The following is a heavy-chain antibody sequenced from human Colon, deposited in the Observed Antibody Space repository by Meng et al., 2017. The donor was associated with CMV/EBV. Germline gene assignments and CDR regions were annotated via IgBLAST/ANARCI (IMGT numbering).Heavy chain of an antibody. J-gene: IGHJ5*02. CDR3: ARDSNDDSDYAHWFDA. V-gene: IGHV3-21*01. D-gene: IGHD4-11*01. Sequence: GGSLRLSCAASGFTSSSFGMNWVRQAPGKGLEWVSSISTISGFMYYADSVRGRFTISRDNAKNSVYLQMNSLRAEDTAVYYCARDSNDDSDYAHWFDAWGQGTLVTVSS. CDR2: ISTISGFM. CDR1: GFTSSSFG.